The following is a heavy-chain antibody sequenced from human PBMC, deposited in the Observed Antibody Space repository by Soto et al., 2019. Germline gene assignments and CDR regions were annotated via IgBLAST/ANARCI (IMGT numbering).Heavy chain of an antibody. CDR1: GFTFSEDA. V-gene: IGHV3-33*01. CDR3: AREGRHTALFSWFDY. Sequence: QVDLVESGGGVVQPGKSLRLSCATSGFTFSEDAMHWVRQAPGKGLEWVAVIWYDGSKKHYADSVKGRFTISRDNSEKPLFLQMTSLTAEATAVYWWAREGRHTALFSWFDYWGQGALVTVSS. D-gene: IGHD5-18*01. J-gene: IGHJ4*02. CDR2: IWYDGSKK.